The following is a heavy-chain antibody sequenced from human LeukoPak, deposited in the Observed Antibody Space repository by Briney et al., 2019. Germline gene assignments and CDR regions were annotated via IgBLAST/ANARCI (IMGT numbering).Heavy chain of an antibody. D-gene: IGHD5-18*01. CDR1: GFTFSSYA. V-gene: IGHV3-33*08. CDR3: ARATIQMSYFDY. CDR2: IWYDGSNK. J-gene: IGHJ4*02. Sequence: PGGSLRLSCAASGFTFSSYAMSWVRQSPGKGLEGVAVIWYDGSNKYYADSVKGRFTISRDNSKNTLYLQMNSPRAEDTAVYYCARATIQMSYFDYWGQGTLVTVSS.